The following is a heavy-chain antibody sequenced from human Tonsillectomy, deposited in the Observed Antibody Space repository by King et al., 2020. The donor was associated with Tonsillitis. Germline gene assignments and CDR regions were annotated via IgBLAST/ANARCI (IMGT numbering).Heavy chain of an antibody. CDR2: IYYSGST. CDR3: ARSTAAGSRFDP. V-gene: IGHV4-59*08. CDR1: GGSISSYY. Sequence: VQLQESGPGLVKPSETLSLTCTVSGGSISSYYWSWIRQPPGKGLGGFGSIYYSGSTNYNPSLKRRVTISVDTSKNQFSLKLYSVTAADTAVYYCARSTAAGSRFDPWGQGTLVTVSS. J-gene: IGHJ5*02. D-gene: IGHD6-13*01.